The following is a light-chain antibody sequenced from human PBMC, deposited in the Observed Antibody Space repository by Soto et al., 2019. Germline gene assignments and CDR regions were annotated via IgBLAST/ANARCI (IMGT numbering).Light chain of an antibody. J-gene: IGKJ1*01. CDR3: QQYNSYPGT. CDR1: QSISGY. CDR2: DAS. Sequence: DIQMTQSPSTLSASVGDRVTITCRASQSISGYLAWYQQKPGEAPKLLIYDASSLESGVPSRFSGSGSGTEFTLTISSLQXDDFANYYCQQYNSYPGTFGQGTKVDIK. V-gene: IGKV1-5*01.